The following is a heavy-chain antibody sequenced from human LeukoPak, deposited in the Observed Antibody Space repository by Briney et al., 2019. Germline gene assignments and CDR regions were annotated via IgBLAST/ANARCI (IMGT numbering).Heavy chain of an antibody. Sequence: GASVKVSCKASGYTFTSYGISWVPQAPGQGLEWMGWISAYNGDTNTARKLQGRVTMTTDTSTRTAYMKLRSLRSVDPAVYYRAREMASYTAIVNTLDYWGQGSLVPVSA. V-gene: IGHV1-18*04. D-gene: IGHD5-18*01. CDR1: GYTFTSYG. CDR2: ISAYNGDT. CDR3: AREMASYTAIVNTLDY. J-gene: IGHJ4*02.